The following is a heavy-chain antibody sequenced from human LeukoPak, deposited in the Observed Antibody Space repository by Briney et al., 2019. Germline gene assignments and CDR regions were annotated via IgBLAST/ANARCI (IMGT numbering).Heavy chain of an antibody. J-gene: IGHJ3*02. Sequence: GGSLRLSCAASGFTVSSNYMSWVRQAPGKGLEWVSVIYSDGSTYYADSVKGRFTISRDNSKNTLYLQMNSLRAEDTAVYYCARDLKWHDAFDIWGQGTMVTVSS. D-gene: IGHD5-12*01. CDR1: GFTVSSNY. V-gene: IGHV3-66*01. CDR3: ARDLKWHDAFDI. CDR2: IYSDGST.